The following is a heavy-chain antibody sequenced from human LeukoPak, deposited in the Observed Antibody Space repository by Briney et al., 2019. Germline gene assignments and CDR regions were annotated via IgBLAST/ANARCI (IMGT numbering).Heavy chain of an antibody. J-gene: IGHJ4*02. CDR3: ARDVGPPITMIDDY. CDR2: INTNTGNP. Sequence: ASVKVSCKASGYSFISYAMNWVRQAPGQGLEWMGWINTNTGNPTYAQGFTGRFVFSLDTSVSTAYLQISSLKAEDTAVYYCARDVGPPITMIDDYWGQGTLVTVSS. CDR1: GYSFISYA. V-gene: IGHV7-4-1*02. D-gene: IGHD3-22*01.